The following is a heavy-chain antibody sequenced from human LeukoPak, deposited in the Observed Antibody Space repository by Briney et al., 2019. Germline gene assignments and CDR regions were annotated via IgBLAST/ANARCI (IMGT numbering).Heavy chain of an antibody. CDR1: GFTVSSNY. Sequence: GGSLRLSCAASGFTVSSNYMSWVRQAPGKGLEWVSAISGSSDSMYYADSVKGRFTISRDNSKNTLYLQMNSLRAEDTAVYYCARRAGAYSHPYDYWGQGTLVTVSS. J-gene: IGHJ4*02. V-gene: IGHV3-23*01. CDR3: ARRAGAYSHPYDY. D-gene: IGHD4/OR15-4a*01. CDR2: ISGSSDSM.